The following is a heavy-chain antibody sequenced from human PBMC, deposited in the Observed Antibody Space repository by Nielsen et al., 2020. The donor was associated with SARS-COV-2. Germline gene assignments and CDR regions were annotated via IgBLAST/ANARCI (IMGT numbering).Heavy chain of an antibody. V-gene: IGHV4-59*01. CDR2: IYYSGST. Sequence: SETLSLTCSVSGDSFSIYYWSWIRQPPGKGLAWNCSIYYSGSTNYNPSLESRVTIPIDTSKHQFSLRLRSVTAADTAIYYCARERDFWSGYNAFEIWGQGTVVTVSS. J-gene: IGHJ3*02. D-gene: IGHD3-3*01. CDR3: ARERDFWSGYNAFEI. CDR1: GDSFSIYY.